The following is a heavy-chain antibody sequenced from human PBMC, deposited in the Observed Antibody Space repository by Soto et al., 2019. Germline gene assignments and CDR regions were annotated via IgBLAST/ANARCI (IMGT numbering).Heavy chain of an antibody. J-gene: IGHJ4*02. CDR2: ISGSGGST. CDR3: AKDHETGSYSSSWRSEGPFDY. Sequence: GGSLRLSCAASGFTFSSYAMSWVRQAPGKGLEWVSAISGSGGSTYYADSVKGRFTISRDNSKNTLYLQMNSLRAEDTAVYYCAKDHETGSYSSSWRSEGPFDYWGQGTLVTVSS. V-gene: IGHV3-23*01. D-gene: IGHD6-13*01. CDR1: GFTFSSYA.